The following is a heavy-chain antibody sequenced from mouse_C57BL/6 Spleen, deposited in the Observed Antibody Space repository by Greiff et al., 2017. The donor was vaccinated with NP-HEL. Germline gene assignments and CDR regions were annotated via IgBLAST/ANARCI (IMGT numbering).Heavy chain of an antibody. V-gene: IGHV14-1*01. CDR3: TTFADDGYYVGY. CDR2: IDPEDGDT. CDR1: GFNITDYY. J-gene: IGHJ2*01. Sequence: EVQLQQSGAELVRPGASVKLSCTASGFNITDYYMHWVKQRPEQGLEWIGRIDPEDGDTEYAPKFQGKATMTADTSSNTAYLQLSSLTSEDTAVYYCTTFADDGYYVGYWGKGTTLTVSS. D-gene: IGHD2-3*01.